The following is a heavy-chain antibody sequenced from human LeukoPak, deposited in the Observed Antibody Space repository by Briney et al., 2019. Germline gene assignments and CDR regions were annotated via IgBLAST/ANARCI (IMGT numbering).Heavy chain of an antibody. CDR2: ISATGGST. CDR1: GFTFSSYA. Sequence: GGSLRLSCAASGFTFSSYAMAWVRQAPGKGLELVSFISATGGSTFYPDSVKGRFTISRVNSEHTLYLQMDRLRADDTAVYYCAPRPVGDLGPLDFWGQGTLVTVSS. V-gene: IGHV3-23*01. CDR3: APRPVGDLGPLDF. D-gene: IGHD5-24*01. J-gene: IGHJ4*02.